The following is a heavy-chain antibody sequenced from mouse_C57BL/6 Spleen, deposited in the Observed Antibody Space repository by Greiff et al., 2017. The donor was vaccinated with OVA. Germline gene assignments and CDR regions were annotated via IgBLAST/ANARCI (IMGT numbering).Heavy chain of an antibody. CDR1: GFTFSDYG. Sequence: EVMLVESGGGLVKPGGSLKLSCAASGFTFSDYGMHWVRQAPEKGLEWVAYISSGSSTIYNADTVKGRFTISRDNAKNTLFLQMTSLRSEDTAMYYCARDGFSYWGQGTLVTVSA. J-gene: IGHJ3*01. V-gene: IGHV5-17*01. CDR3: ARDGFSY. CDR2: ISSGSSTI.